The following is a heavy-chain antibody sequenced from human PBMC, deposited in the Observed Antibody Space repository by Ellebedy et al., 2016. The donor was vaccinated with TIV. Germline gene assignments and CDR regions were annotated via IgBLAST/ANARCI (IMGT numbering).Heavy chain of an antibody. J-gene: IGHJ4*02. V-gene: IGHV1-2*02. D-gene: IGHD3-10*01. Sequence: AAAVKVSCKASGYTFTGYYIHWVRQAPGQGLEWMGYNNTNSGATKYAQKFKGRFTMTKDTYFRTAYLEVSSLTADDTAIYYCATALCFGETSFDFWGQGTLITVSS. CDR1: GYTFTGYY. CDR2: NNTNSGAT. CDR3: ATALCFGETSFDF.